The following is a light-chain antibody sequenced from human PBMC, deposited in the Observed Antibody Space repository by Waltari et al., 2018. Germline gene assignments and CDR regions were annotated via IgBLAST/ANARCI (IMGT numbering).Light chain of an antibody. CDR3: QQYDTYPWT. J-gene: IGKJ1*01. CDR2: KAS. CDR1: QKIKSW. Sequence: CRANQKIKSWLTGYQHKPGKAPNLLIYKASSLQSGVPSRFSGSGSGTEFALTINSLQPDDFATYYCQQYDTYPWTFGHGTKVEIK. V-gene: IGKV1-5*03.